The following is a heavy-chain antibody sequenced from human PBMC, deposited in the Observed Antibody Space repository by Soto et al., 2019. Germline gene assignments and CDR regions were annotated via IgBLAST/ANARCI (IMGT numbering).Heavy chain of an antibody. CDR3: ARGSAYSDYDLEY. CDR2: VSGTGGSA. CDR1: GFTFSSYA. J-gene: IGHJ4*02. Sequence: PVGSLRLSGAASGFTFSSYAMTWVRQAPGKGLEWVSGVSGTGGSAYYADSVKGRFTISRDKSASTLYLHMNSLRAEDTAVYYCARGSAYSDYDLEYWGQGTLVTVSS. D-gene: IGHD4-17*01. V-gene: IGHV3-23*01.